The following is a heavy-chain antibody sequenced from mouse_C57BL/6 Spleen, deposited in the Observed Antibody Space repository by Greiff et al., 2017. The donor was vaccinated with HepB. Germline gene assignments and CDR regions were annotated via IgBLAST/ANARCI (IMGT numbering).Heavy chain of an antibody. CDR2: IDPSDSYT. J-gene: IGHJ1*03. V-gene: IGHV1-50*01. CDR1: GYTFTSYW. D-gene: IGHD1-1*01. CDR3: ARRYYGPPRYFDV. Sequence: QVQLQQPGAELVKPGASVKLSCKASGYTFTSYWMQWVKQRPGQGLEWIGEIDPSDSYTNYNQKFKGKATLTVDTSSSTAYMQLSSLTSEDSAVYYCARRYYGPPRYFDVWGTGTTVTVSS.